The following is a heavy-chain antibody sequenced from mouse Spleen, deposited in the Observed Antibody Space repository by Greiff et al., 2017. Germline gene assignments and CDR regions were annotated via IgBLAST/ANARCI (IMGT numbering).Heavy chain of an antibody. CDR2: IDPENGNT. D-gene: IGHD1-1*01. V-gene: IGHV14-1*02. CDR1: GYTFTSYW. Sequence: VQLQQPGAELVKPGASVKMSCKASGYTFTSYWITWVKQRPGQGLEWIGWIDPENGNTIYDPKFQGKASITADTSSNTAYLQLSSLTSEDTAVYYCGRVGYGSSYGYFGVWGAGTTVNVSS. CDR3: GRVGYGSSYGYFGV. J-gene: IGHJ1*01.